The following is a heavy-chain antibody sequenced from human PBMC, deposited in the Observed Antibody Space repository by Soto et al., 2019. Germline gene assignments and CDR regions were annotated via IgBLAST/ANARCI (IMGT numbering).Heavy chain of an antibody. Sequence: QVQLVESGGGVVQPGRSLRLSCAASGFTFSSYDMHWVRQAPGKGLEWVAVISYDGSNKFYLDSVKGRFTISRDNSQHTLYLQMNSLRAADTAVYYCARAGVYGDSDAFEVWGQGTMVTVSS. D-gene: IGHD4-17*01. CDR1: GFTFSSYD. J-gene: IGHJ3*01. CDR3: ARAGVYGDSDAFEV. CDR2: ISYDGSNK. V-gene: IGHV3-30*03.